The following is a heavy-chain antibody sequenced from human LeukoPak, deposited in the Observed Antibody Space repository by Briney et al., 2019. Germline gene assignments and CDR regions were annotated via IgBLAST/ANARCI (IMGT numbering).Heavy chain of an antibody. CDR3: AREADYGDPKGFDY. Sequence: SETLSLTCAVSGGSISSYYWSWIRQPPGKGLEWIGNIYHCRSTNSNPSLKSRVTMSVDTSKNQFSLKLSSVTAADTAVYYCAREADYGDPKGFDYWGQGTLVTVSS. CDR2: IYHCRST. D-gene: IGHD4-17*01. CDR1: GGSISSYY. V-gene: IGHV4-59*01. J-gene: IGHJ4*02.